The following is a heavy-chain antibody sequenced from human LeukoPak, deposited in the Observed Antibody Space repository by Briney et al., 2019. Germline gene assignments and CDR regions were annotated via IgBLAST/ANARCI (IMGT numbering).Heavy chain of an antibody. V-gene: IGHV3-30*02. D-gene: IGHD2-15*01. Sequence: PGGSLRLSCVASAFTFSNYGMHWVRQAQGKGLEWVAFIRYDGSNIYYADSVRGRFTISRDNSKNTLYLQMNSLRPEDTAVYFCAKPHGPYCSGGSCLDYYYYMDVWGKGTTVTVSS. CDR1: AFTFSNYG. CDR2: IRYDGSNI. CDR3: AKPHGPYCSGGSCLDYYYYMDV. J-gene: IGHJ6*03.